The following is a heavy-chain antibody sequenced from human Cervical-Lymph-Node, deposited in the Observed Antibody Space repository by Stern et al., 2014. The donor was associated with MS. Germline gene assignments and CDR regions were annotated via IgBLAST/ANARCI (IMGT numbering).Heavy chain of an antibody. J-gene: IGHJ4*02. D-gene: IGHD4-17*01. CDR1: GFTFSYHA. Sequence: VQLEESGGGVVQPGRSLRLSCAASGFTFSYHAMHWVRQAPGKGLEWVAVISYDGSDNYYAGSVKGRFTLSRDNSKNTLYLQMNSLRAEDTAVYYCARGGAVTSSEYYFDYWGQGTLVTVSS. V-gene: IGHV3-30*01. CDR3: ARGGAVTSSEYYFDY. CDR2: ISYDGSDN.